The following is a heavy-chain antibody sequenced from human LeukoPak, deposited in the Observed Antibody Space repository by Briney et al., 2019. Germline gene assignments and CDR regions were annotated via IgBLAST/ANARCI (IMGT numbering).Heavy chain of an antibody. J-gene: IGHJ4*02. D-gene: IGHD6-13*01. V-gene: IGHV3-23*01. CDR2: ISGSGGST. CDR1: GFTFSSYA. Sequence: GGSLRLSCAASGFTFSSYAMSWVRQAPGKGLEWVSAISGSGGSTYYADSVKGRFTISRDNSKNTLYLQMNSLRAGDTAVYYCAKDRGSWYVGYYFDYWGQGTLVTVSS. CDR3: AKDRGSWYVGYYFDY.